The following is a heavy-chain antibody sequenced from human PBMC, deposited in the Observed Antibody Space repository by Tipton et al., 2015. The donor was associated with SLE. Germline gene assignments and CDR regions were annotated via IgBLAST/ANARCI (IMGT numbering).Heavy chain of an antibody. CDR3: ARDRPGSYYYYYMDV. D-gene: IGHD3-10*01. CDR2: IYYSGST. J-gene: IGHJ6*03. CDR1: GGSISSYY. Sequence: TLSLTCTVSGGSISSYYWSWIRQPPGKGLEWIGYIYYSGSTNYNPSLKSRVTISVDTSKNQFSLKLSSVTAADTAVYYCARDRPGSYYYYYMDVWGKGTTVTVSS. V-gene: IGHV4-59*01.